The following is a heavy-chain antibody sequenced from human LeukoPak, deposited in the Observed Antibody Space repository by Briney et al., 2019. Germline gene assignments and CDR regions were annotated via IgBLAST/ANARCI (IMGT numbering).Heavy chain of an antibody. D-gene: IGHD6-19*01. CDR1: GGSFSGYY. V-gene: IGHV4-34*01. J-gene: IGHJ4*02. CDR3: ARRAGTLGD. Sequence: PSETLSLTCAVYGGSFSGYYWSWIRQPPGKGLEWIGEINHSGSTNYNPSLKSRVTISVDTSKNQFSLKLSSVTAADTAVYYCARRAGTLGDWGQGTLVTVSS. CDR2: INHSGST.